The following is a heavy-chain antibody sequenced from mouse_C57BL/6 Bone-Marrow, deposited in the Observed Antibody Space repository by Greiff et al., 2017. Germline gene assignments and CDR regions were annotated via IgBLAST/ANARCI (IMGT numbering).Heavy chain of an antibody. V-gene: IGHV1-72*01. J-gene: IGHJ3*01. Sequence: QVQLKQPGAELVKPGASVKLSCKASGYTFTSYWMHWVKQRPGRGLEWIGRIDPNSGGTKYNEKFKSKATLTVDKPSSTAYMQLSSLTSEDSAVYYCASSGGSSYLAYWGQGTLVTVSA. D-gene: IGHD1-1*01. CDR2: IDPNSGGT. CDR3: ASSGGSSYLAY. CDR1: GYTFTSYW.